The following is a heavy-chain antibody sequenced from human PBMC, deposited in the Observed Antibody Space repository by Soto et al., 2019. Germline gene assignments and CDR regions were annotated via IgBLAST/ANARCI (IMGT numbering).Heavy chain of an antibody. D-gene: IGHD2-2*01. CDR2: IKSKTDGGTT. Sequence: EVQLVESGGGLVKPGGSLRLSCAASGFTFSNAWMNWVRQAPGKGLEWVGRIKSKTDGGTTDYAAPVKGRFTISRDDSKNTLYLPMNSLKTEDTAVYYCTTDKVVPAATYYYYYGMDVWGQGTTVTVSS. J-gene: IGHJ6*02. CDR3: TTDKVVPAATYYYYYGMDV. V-gene: IGHV3-15*07. CDR1: GFTFSNAW.